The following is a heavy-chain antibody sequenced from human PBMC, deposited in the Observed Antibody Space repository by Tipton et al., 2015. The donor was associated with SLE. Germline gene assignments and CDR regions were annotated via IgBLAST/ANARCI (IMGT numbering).Heavy chain of an antibody. Sequence: SLRLSCAASGFTFSSHAMSWVRQAPGKGLEWVSVIYSGGSSTYYADSVKGRFTISRDNSKNTLYLQMNSLRAEDTAVYYCAKDHWSDYWGQGTLVTVSS. J-gene: IGHJ4*02. CDR1: GFTFSSHA. V-gene: IGHV3-23*03. CDR3: AKDHWSDY. D-gene: IGHD1-1*01. CDR2: IYSGGSST.